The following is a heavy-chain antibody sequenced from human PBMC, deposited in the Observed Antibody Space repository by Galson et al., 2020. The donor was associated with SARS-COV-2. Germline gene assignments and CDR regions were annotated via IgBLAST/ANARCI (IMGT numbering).Heavy chain of an antibody. CDR3: ATGGSSLYYYYGMDV. Sequence: SVKVSCKASGGTFSSYAISWVRQAPGQGPEWMGGIIPILGIANYAQKFQGRVTITADKSTSTAYMELSSLRSEDTAVYYCATGGSSLYYYYGMDVWGQGTTVTVSS. D-gene: IGHD2-15*01. CDR2: IIPILGIA. CDR1: GGTFSSYA. J-gene: IGHJ6*02. V-gene: IGHV1-69*10.